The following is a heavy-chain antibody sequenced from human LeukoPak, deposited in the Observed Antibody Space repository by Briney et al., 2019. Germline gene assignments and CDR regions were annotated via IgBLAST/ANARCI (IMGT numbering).Heavy chain of an antibody. D-gene: IGHD6-13*01. Sequence: GGSLRLSCAASGFTFSSYWMHWVRQAPGKGLVWVSRINSDGSSTSYADSVKGRFTISRDNAKNTLYLQMTSLGAEDTAVYYCARHYRQAAALDYWGQGTLVTVSS. CDR3: ARHYRQAAALDY. CDR1: GFTFSSYW. J-gene: IGHJ4*02. V-gene: IGHV3-74*01. CDR2: INSDGSST.